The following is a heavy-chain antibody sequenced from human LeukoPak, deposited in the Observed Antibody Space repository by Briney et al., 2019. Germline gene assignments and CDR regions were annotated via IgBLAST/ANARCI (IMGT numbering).Heavy chain of an antibody. J-gene: IGHJ4*02. D-gene: IGHD6-19*01. CDR3: ARDPEGSGCYFDY. CDR2: INPNSGGT. CDR1: GYTFTGYY. Sequence: ASVKVSCKASGYTFTGYYMHWVRHAPGQGLEWMGWINPNSGGTNYAQKFQGRVTMTRGTSTSMVYMELTSLRSEDTAVYYCARDPEGSGCYFDYWGQGTLVTVSS. V-gene: IGHV1-2*02.